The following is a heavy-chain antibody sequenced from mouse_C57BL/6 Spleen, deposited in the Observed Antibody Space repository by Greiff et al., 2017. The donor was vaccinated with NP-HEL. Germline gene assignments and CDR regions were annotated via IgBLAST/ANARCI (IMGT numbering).Heavy chain of an antibody. CDR1: GFTFSDYY. J-gene: IGHJ3*01. CDR3: ARPHDGSFAY. D-gene: IGHD2-3*01. CDR2: ISNGGGST. Sequence: EVQGVESGGGLVQPGGSLKLSCAASGFTFSDYYMYWVRQTPEKRLEWVAYISNGGGSTYYPDTVKGRFTISRDNAKNTLYLQMSRLKSEDTAMYYCARPHDGSFAYWGQGTLVTVSA. V-gene: IGHV5-12*01.